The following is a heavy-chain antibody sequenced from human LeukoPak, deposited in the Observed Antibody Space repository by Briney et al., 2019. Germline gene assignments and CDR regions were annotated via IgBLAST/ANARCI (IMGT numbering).Heavy chain of an antibody. Sequence: ASVKVSCKASGYTFTSYYMHWVRQAPGQGLEWMGIINPSSGSTSYAQKFQGRVTMTRDTSTSTVYMELSSLRSEDTAVYCCARNSVAGIMGYWGQGTLVTVSS. CDR2: INPSSGST. D-gene: IGHD6-19*01. V-gene: IGHV1-46*01. CDR3: ARNSVAGIMGY. CDR1: GYTFTSYY. J-gene: IGHJ4*02.